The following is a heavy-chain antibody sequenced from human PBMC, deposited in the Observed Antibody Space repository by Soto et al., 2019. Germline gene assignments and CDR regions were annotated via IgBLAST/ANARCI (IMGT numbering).Heavy chain of an antibody. CDR1: GGSVSSGSYY. Sequence: QVQLQESGPGLVKPSETLSLTCTVSGGSVSSGSYYWSWIRQPPGKGLEWIGYIYYSGSTNYNPSLKSRVTISVDTSKNQFSLKLSSVTAADTAVYYCARDRDYYDSSGYGSYYYYYYGMDVW. D-gene: IGHD3-22*01. V-gene: IGHV4-61*01. J-gene: IGHJ6*01. CDR3: ARDRDYYDSSGYGSYYYYYYGMDV. CDR2: IYYSGST.